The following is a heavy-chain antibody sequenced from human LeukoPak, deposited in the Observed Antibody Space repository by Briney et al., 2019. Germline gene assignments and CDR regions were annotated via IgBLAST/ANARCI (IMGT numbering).Heavy chain of an antibody. Sequence: GGSLRLSCAASGFTFSGYWMSWVRQAPGKGLEWVANIKQDGSEKYYVDSVKGRFTISRDNAKNSLYLQMNSLRAEDTAVYYCARGPYDSSGYQPYYYYYYGMDVWGQGTTVTVSS. CDR1: GFTFSGYW. V-gene: IGHV3-7*01. CDR2: IKQDGSEK. J-gene: IGHJ6*02. CDR3: ARGPYDSSGYQPYYYYYYGMDV. D-gene: IGHD3-22*01.